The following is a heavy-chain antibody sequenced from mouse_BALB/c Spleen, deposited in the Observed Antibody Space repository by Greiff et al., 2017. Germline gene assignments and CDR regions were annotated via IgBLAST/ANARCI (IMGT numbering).Heavy chain of an antibody. Sequence: VKVVESGPGLVQPSQSLSITCTVSGFSLTSYGVHWVRQSPGKGLEWLGVIWSGGSTDYNAAFISRLSISKDNSKSQVFFKMNSLQANDTAIYYCARNSYDGYPYYAMDYWGQGTSVTVSS. CDR1: GFSLTSYG. CDR2: IWSGGST. V-gene: IGHV2-2*02. D-gene: IGHD2-3*01. J-gene: IGHJ4*01. CDR3: ARNSYDGYPYYAMDY.